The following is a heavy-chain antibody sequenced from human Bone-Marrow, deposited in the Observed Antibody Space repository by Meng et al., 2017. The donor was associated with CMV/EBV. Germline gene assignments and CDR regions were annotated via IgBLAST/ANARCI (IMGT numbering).Heavy chain of an antibody. J-gene: IGHJ4*02. Sequence: GESLKISCAASGFTFSSYAMSWVRQAPGKGLEWVSVIYSGGSSTYYADSVKGRFTISRDNSKNTLYLQMNSLRAEDTAVYYCAKDLFRDGYNYWGWAADWGQGPRVTCYS. V-gene: IGHV3-23*03. CDR3: AKDLFRDGYNYWGWAAD. CDR2: IYSGGSST. CDR1: GFTFSSYA. D-gene: IGHD5-24*01.